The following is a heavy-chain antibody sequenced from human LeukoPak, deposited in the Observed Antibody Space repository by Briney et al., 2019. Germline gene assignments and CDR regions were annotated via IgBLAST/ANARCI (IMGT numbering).Heavy chain of an antibody. CDR2: IYYSGST. CDR3: ANYDGAPRS. CDR1: GGXISNYY. D-gene: IGHD3-16*01. J-gene: IGHJ5*02. V-gene: IGHV4-59*08. Sequence: PSETLSLTCTVSGGXISNYYCNWIRQSPGKGLEWIGHIYYSGSTYYNPSLKSRVTISIDTSKNQFSLKLTSVTAADTAVYYCANYDGAPRSWGQGTLVTVSS.